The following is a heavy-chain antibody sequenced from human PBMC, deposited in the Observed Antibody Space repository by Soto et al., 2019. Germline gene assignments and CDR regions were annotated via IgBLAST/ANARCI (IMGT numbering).Heavy chain of an antibody. Sequence: PSDTLSLTCTVSGCSISSYYWSLIRQPPGKGLEWIGYIYYSGSTNYNPSLKSRVTISVDTSKNQFSLKLSSVTAADTAVYYCASSGGGSGDYYYGMDVWGQGTTVTVSS. J-gene: IGHJ6*02. CDR3: ASSGGGSGDYYYGMDV. V-gene: IGHV4-59*01. CDR2: IYYSGST. D-gene: IGHD3-16*01. CDR1: GCSISSYY.